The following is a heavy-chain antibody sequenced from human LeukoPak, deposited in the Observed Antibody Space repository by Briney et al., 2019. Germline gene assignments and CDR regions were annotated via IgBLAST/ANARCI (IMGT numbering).Heavy chain of an antibody. CDR1: GFPSSSNY. J-gene: IGHJ4*02. D-gene: IGHD5-24*01. CDR3: ARGSDGYNFN. Sequence: PGGPLRPSCAALGFPSSSNYLGWVPQAPGKGLRWVSVIYIGGSTYSADSVKGRFANSRDNSKNTLYHQMSSLRAEDTAVYYCARGSDGYNFNWGQGTLVTVSS. CDR2: IYIGGST. V-gene: IGHV3-53*01.